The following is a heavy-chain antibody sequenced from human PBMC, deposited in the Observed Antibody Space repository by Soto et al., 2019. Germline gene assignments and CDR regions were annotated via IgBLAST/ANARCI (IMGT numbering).Heavy chain of an antibody. CDR1: GFTFNNAW. Sequence: GGSLRLSCAASGFTFNNAWMNWVRQAPGKGLEWVGRIISKSDGGATDYAAPVKGRFAISRDDSKNTLYLQMNSLKTEDTAVYYCAAGTGRTDFDYWGRGTLVTVSS. CDR3: AAGTGRTDFDY. V-gene: IGHV3-15*01. J-gene: IGHJ4*02. D-gene: IGHD2-15*01. CDR2: IISKSDGGAT.